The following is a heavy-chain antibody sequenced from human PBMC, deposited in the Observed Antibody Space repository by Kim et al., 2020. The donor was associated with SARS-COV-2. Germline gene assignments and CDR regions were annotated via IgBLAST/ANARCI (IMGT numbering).Heavy chain of an antibody. Sequence: ADPVNGQFTIARDNSKNTLYLQMNSLRAEDTAVYYCARDFGDTFPYGMDVWGQGTTVTVSS. V-gene: IGHV3-30*01. J-gene: IGHJ6*02. CDR3: ARDFGDTFPYGMDV. D-gene: IGHD2-21*01.